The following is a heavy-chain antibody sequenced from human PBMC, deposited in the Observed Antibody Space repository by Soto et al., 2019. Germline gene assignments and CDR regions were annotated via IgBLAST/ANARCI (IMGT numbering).Heavy chain of an antibody. J-gene: IGHJ5*02. CDR1: GFTFSTYA. CDR2: ISGSGGST. CDR3: AKEGYCTSTTCYNDWFDP. V-gene: IGHV3-23*01. D-gene: IGHD2-2*02. Sequence: EVQLLESGGGLVQPGGSLRLSCAASGFTFSTYAMSWVRQAPGKGLEWVSGISGSGGSTYYADSVKGRFTLSRDNSKNTLYLQMNSLRAKDTAVYYCAKEGYCTSTTCYNDWFDPWGQGTLVTVSS.